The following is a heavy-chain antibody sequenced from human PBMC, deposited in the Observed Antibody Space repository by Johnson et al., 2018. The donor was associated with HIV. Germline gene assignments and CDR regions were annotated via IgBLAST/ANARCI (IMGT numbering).Heavy chain of an antibody. CDR3: TTMSALWFGDLHVFGDGFDI. J-gene: IGHJ3*02. Sequence: VQLVESGGGLVKPVGSLRLSCAASGFTFSNAWMSWVRQAPGKGLEWVGRVKSKTDGGTIDYAAAVKGRFIISRDDSKNTLYLQMNGLKTEDTAVYYCTTMSALWFGDLHVFGDGFDIWGQGTMV. CDR1: GFTFSNAW. D-gene: IGHD3-10*01. CDR2: VKSKTDGGTI. V-gene: IGHV3-15*01.